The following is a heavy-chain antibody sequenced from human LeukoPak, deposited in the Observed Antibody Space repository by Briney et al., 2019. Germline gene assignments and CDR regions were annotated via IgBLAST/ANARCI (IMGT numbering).Heavy chain of an antibody. D-gene: IGHD3-22*01. CDR2: IYYSGST. CDR3: ARLSYDTSGYWPDYFDH. V-gene: IGHV4-59*08. CDR1: GDSISSYY. J-gene: IGHJ4*02. Sequence: PSETLSLTCTVSGDSISSYYWSWIRQPPGKGLEWIGYIYYSGSTKYSPSLESRVTISVDTSKNHFSLNLRSVTAADTAVYYCARLSYDTSGYWPDYFDHWGQGTLVTVSS.